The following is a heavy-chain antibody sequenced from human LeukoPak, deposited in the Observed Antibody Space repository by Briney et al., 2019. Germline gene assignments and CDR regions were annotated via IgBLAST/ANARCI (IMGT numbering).Heavy chain of an antibody. Sequence: ASVKVSCKASGGTFSSYAISWVRQAPGQGLEWLGRINPNSGGTNYAQKFQGRVTMTRDTSISTAYMELSRLRSDDTAVYYCLEDWFDPWGQGTLVTVSS. CDR2: INPNSGGT. J-gene: IGHJ5*02. D-gene: IGHD5-24*01. V-gene: IGHV1-2*06. CDR1: GGTFSSYA. CDR3: LEDWFDP.